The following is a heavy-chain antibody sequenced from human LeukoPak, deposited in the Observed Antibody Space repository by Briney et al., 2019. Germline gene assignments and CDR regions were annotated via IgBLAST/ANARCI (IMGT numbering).Heavy chain of an antibody. CDR2: ISAYNGNT. CDR1: GYTFTSYG. D-gene: IGHD2-2*01. V-gene: IGHV1-18*01. Sequence: ASVKVSCKASGYTFTSYGISWVRQAPGQGLEWMGWISAYNGNTNYAQKLQGRVTMTTDTSTSTAYTELRSLRSDDTAVYYCASPSHCSSTSCLEFDYWGQGTLVTVSS. J-gene: IGHJ4*02. CDR3: ASPSHCSSTSCLEFDY.